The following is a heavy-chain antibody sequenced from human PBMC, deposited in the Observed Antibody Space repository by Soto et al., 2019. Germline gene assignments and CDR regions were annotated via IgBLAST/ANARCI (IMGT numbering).Heavy chain of an antibody. CDR1: GFTFSSSA. Sequence: SLRLSCAASGFTFSSSAMSWVRQAPGKGLEWVSAISGSGGSTYYADSVKGRFTISRDNSKNTLYLQMNSLRAADTAVYYCAALPFRSVYSGIYYWDQETLVTISS. J-gene: IGHJ4*03. V-gene: IGHV3-23*01. CDR2: ISGSGGST. D-gene: IGHD3-3*01. CDR3: AALPFRSVYSGIYY.